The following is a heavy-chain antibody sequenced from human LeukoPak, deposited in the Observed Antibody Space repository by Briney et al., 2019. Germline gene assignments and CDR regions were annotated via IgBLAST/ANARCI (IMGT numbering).Heavy chain of an antibody. J-gene: IGHJ6*03. CDR1: GGSISSGSYY. V-gene: IGHV4-61*02. CDR2: IYTSGST. CDR3: ARESRRIAAAGPSYYMDV. Sequence: SETLSLTCTVSGGSISSGSYYWGWIRQPAGKGLEWIGRIYTSGSTNYNPSLKGRVTISVDTSKNQFSLKLSSVTAADTAVYYCARESRRIAAAGPSYYMDVWGRGTTVTVSS. D-gene: IGHD6-13*01.